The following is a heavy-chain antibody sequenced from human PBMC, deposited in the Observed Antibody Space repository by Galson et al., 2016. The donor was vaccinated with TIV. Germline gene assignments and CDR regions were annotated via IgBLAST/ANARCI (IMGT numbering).Heavy chain of an antibody. D-gene: IGHD2-15*01. J-gene: IGHJ4*02. CDR3: ARARRGYCSGGSFVPGY. CDR2: MNPNSGNA. CDR1: GYTFNNYD. V-gene: IGHV1-8*01. Sequence: SVKVSCKASGYTFNNYDISWVRQATGQGLEWMGWMNPNSGNAGYAQKFQGRVTMTSNTSVNTAYMEVRSLRFEDTAGYYCARARRGYCSGGSFVPGYGGQATLVTVS.